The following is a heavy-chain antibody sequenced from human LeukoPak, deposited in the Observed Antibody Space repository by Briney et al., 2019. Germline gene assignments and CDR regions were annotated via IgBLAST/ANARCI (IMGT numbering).Heavy chain of an antibody. D-gene: IGHD1-1*01. CDR3: ARDGWDSEAYNWNRTPFDY. Sequence: SVKVSCKASGGTFSSYAISWVRQAPGQGLEWMGRIIPILGIANYAQKFQGRVTITADKSTSTAYMELSSLRSEDTAVYYCARDGWDSEAYNWNRTPFDYWGQGTLVTVSS. J-gene: IGHJ4*02. CDR1: GGTFSSYA. CDR2: IIPILGIA. V-gene: IGHV1-69*04.